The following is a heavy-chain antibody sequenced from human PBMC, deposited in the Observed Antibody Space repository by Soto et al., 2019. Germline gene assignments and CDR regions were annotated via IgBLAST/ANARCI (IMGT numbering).Heavy chain of an antibody. J-gene: IGHJ6*03. CDR3: ARHVPSSSSGYYYYYYMDV. Sequence: SETLSLTCTVSGGSISSSSYYWGWIRQPPGKGLEWIGSIYYSGSTYYNPSLKSRVTISVDTSKNQFSLKLSSVTAADTAVYYCARHVPSSSSGYYYYYYMDVWGKGTTVTVSS. V-gene: IGHV4-39*01. CDR2: IYYSGST. CDR1: GGSISSSSYY. D-gene: IGHD6-6*01.